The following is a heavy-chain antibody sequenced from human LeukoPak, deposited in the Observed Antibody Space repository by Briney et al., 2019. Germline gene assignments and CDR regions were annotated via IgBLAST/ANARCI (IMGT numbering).Heavy chain of an antibody. Sequence: GGSLRLSCAASGFTFSSYWMHWVRQAPGKGLVWVSRINSDGSSTSYADSVKGLFTISSDNAKNTLYLQMNSLRAEDTAVYYCARAGYCSSTSCYPGPIGYWGQGTLVTVSS. CDR2: INSDGSST. V-gene: IGHV3-74*01. CDR3: ARAGYCSSTSCYPGPIGY. D-gene: IGHD2-2*01. CDR1: GFTFSSYW. J-gene: IGHJ4*02.